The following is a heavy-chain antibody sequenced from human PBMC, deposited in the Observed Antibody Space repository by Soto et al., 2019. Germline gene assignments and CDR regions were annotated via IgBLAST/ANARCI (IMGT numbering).Heavy chain of an antibody. D-gene: IGHD1-1*01. Sequence: QVQLVQSGAEVKTPGASVKVSCKASGYTFTGYGISWVRQAPGQGLEWMGWISGYNGNTNYAQKFQGRGTMTTDTPTSTAYMELRSLRSDDTAVYYCARVPRGAWYTHLPYWGQGTLVTVSS. CDR1: GYTFTGYG. J-gene: IGHJ4*02. CDR3: ARVPRGAWYTHLPY. V-gene: IGHV1-18*04. CDR2: ISGYNGNT.